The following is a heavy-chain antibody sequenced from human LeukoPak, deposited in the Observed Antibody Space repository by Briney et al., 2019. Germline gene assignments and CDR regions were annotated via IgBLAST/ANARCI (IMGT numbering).Heavy chain of an antibody. CDR3: ARHRSSYYYGSGSYYNMVSYYYGMDV. J-gene: IGHJ6*02. Sequence: SETLSLTCTVSGGSISSYYWSWIRQPPGKGLEWIGYIYYSGSTNYNPSLKSRVTISVDTSKNQFSLKLSSVTAADTAVYYCARHRSSYYYGSGSYYNMVSYYYGMDVWGQGTTVTVSS. CDR2: IYYSGST. CDR1: GGSISSYY. V-gene: IGHV4-59*08. D-gene: IGHD3-10*01.